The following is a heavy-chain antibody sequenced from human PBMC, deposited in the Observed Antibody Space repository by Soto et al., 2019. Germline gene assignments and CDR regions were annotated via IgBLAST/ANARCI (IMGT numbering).Heavy chain of an antibody. D-gene: IGHD3-10*01. CDR2: IYYSGST. J-gene: IGHJ6*02. Sequence: DTLSLTCTVSGGSISRSSDYWGWIRQPPGKGLEWIANIYYSGSTYYNPSLKSRATISVDTSKNQFSLRLSSVTAADTAIYYCARTMVRDYYYYYGLGVWGQGTTVS. CDR1: GGSISRSSDY. CDR3: ARTMVRDYYYYYGLGV. V-gene: IGHV4-39*01.